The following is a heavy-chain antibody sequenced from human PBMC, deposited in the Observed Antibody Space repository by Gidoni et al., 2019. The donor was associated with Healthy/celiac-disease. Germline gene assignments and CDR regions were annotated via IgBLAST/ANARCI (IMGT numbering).Heavy chain of an antibody. Sequence: EVQLLESGGGLVQPGGSLRLSCAASGFTFSSYAMSWVRQAPGKGLEWGSDISGSGGSTYYADSVKGRFTISRDNSKNTLYLQMNSLRAEDTAVYYCARNVDSGSYFLFRSDAFDIWGQGTMVTVSS. CDR3: ARNVDSGSYFLFRSDAFDI. D-gene: IGHD1-26*01. CDR2: ISGSGGST. CDR1: GFTFSSYA. J-gene: IGHJ3*02. V-gene: IGHV3-23*01.